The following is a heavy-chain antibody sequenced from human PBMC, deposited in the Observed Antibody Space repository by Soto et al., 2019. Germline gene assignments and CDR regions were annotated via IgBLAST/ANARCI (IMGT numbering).Heavy chain of an antibody. CDR1: GYTFTSYG. V-gene: IGHV1-18*04. Sequence: ASVKVSCKASGYTFTSYGISWVRQARGQGLEWMGWISAYNGNTNYAQKLQGRVTMTTDTSTSTAYMELRSLRSDDTAVYYCAREAAITMIVVDNGPLEYWGQGTLVSVSS. J-gene: IGHJ4*02. D-gene: IGHD3-22*01. CDR3: AREAAITMIVVDNGPLEY. CDR2: ISAYNGNT.